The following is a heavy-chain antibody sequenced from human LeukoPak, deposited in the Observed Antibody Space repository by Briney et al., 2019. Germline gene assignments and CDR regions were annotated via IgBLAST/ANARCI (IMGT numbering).Heavy chain of an antibody. CDR2: IWYDGSNK. CDR3: ARGDTYYYDSSGYYYGLIDY. J-gene: IGHJ4*02. CDR1: GFTFSSYG. D-gene: IGHD3-22*01. Sequence: GGSLRLSCAASGFTFSSYGIHWVRQAPGKGLEWVAVIWYDGSNKYYADSVKGRFTISRDNSKNTLYLQMNSLRAEDTAVYYCARGDTYYYDSSGYYYGLIDYWGRGTLVTVSS. V-gene: IGHV3-33*01.